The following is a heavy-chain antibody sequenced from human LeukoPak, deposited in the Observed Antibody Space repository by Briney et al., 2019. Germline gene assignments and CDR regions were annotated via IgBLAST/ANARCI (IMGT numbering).Heavy chain of an antibody. Sequence: SETLSLTCAVYGGSFSGYYWSWIRQPPGKGLEWIGEINHSGSTNYNPSLKSRVTISVDTSKNQFSLKLSSVTAADTAVYYCARGRGSYNYYGMDVWGQGTTVSVSS. CDR1: GGSFSGYY. CDR3: ARGRGSYNYYGMDV. J-gene: IGHJ6*02. D-gene: IGHD1-26*01. V-gene: IGHV4-34*01. CDR2: INHSGST.